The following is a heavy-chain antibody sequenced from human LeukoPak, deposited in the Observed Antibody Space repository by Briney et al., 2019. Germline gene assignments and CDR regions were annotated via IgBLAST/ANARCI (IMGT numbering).Heavy chain of an antibody. CDR2: IYHSGST. D-gene: IGHD2-2*03. CDR3: ARVDPGTSFDY. Sequence: PSETLSLTCTVSGGSISSGGYYWSWIRQPPGKGLEWIGYIYHSGSTYYNPSLKSRVTISVDRSKNQFSLKLSSVTAADTAVYYCARVDPGTSFDYWGQGTLVTVSS. V-gene: IGHV4-30-2*01. CDR1: GGSISSGGYY. J-gene: IGHJ4*02.